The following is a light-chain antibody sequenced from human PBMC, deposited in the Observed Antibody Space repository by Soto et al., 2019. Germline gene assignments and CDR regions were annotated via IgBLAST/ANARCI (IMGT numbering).Light chain of an antibody. Sequence: DIQMTQSPSSLSASIGYRVTITCRASQSVSNYLNWYQQKPGKAPKFLIYAASSLQSGVPSRFSGSGSGTDFTLTISSLQPEDFATYYCQQSYNTHLTFGQGTRLEIK. CDR1: QSVSNY. CDR2: AAS. V-gene: IGKV1-39*01. CDR3: QQSYNTHLT. J-gene: IGKJ5*01.